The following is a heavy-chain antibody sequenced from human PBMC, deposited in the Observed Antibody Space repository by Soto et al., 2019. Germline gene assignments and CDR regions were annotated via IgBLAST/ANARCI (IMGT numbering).Heavy chain of an antibody. V-gene: IGHV4-34*01. J-gene: IGHJ5*02. D-gene: IGHD5-12*01. CDR1: GGSFSGYY. CDR3: ARVRRWLPEEMVDL. Sequence: QVQLHQWGAGQLRASETLSLTCGVSGGSFSGYYWSWIRQPPGKGLEWIGEVNDSGKSNYNPSLKRRVVISVDTPKNEFSLKMNTVTAADTGVYYCARVRRWLPEEMVDLWGQGALVTVSS. CDR2: VNDSGKS.